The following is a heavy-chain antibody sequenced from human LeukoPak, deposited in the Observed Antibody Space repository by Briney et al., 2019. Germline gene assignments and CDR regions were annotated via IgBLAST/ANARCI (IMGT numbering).Heavy chain of an antibody. CDR2: IYSGGST. CDR1: GFTFSSYA. V-gene: IGHV3-53*01. CDR3: ARIAVRYYFDY. Sequence: GGSLRLSCAASGFTFSSYAMSWVRQAPGKGLEWVSVIYSGGSTYYADSVKGRFTISRDNSKNTVYLQMNSLRAEDTAVYYCARIAVRYYFDYWGQGTLVTVSS. D-gene: IGHD6-19*01. J-gene: IGHJ4*02.